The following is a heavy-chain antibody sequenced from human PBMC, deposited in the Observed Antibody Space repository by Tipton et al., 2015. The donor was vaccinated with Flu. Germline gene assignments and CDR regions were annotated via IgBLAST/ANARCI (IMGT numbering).Heavy chain of an antibody. Sequence: LRLSCTVSGYSISSGFYWGWIRQPPGKGLEWIGDIYHSGSTFYNPSLKSRVTISVDTSKNQFSLKLSSVTAADTAVYYCARGDGYNFDYWGQGTLVTVSS. V-gene: IGHV4-38-2*02. D-gene: IGHD5-24*01. CDR3: ARGDGYNFDY. CDR1: GYSISSGFY. CDR2: IYHSGST. J-gene: IGHJ4*02.